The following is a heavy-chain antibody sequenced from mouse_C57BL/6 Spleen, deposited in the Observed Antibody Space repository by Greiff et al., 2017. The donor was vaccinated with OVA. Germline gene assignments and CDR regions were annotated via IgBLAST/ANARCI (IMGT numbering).Heavy chain of an antibody. Sequence: EVQLQQSGAELVRPGASVKLSCTASGFNIKDYYMHWVKQRPEQGLEWIGRLDPEDGDTEYAPKFQGKATMTADTSSNTAYLQLSSLTSEDTAVYYCTRGYDDADYFDYWGQGTTLTVSS. CDR2: LDPEDGDT. CDR3: TRGYDDADYFDY. CDR1: GFNIKDYY. V-gene: IGHV14-1*01. D-gene: IGHD2-12*01. J-gene: IGHJ2*01.